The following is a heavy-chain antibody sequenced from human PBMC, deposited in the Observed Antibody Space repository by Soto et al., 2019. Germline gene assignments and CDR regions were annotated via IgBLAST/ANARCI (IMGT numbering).Heavy chain of an antibody. Sequence: LSLTCTVSGGSISSGDYYWSWIRQPPGKGLEWIGYIYYSGSTYYNPSLKSRVTISVDTSKNQFSLKLSSVTAADTAVYYCARGHTYYYDSSGYSPPDWWGQGTLVTVSS. CDR1: GGSISSGDYY. J-gene: IGHJ4*02. CDR2: IYYSGST. CDR3: ARGHTYYYDSSGYSPPDW. V-gene: IGHV4-30-4*01. D-gene: IGHD3-22*01.